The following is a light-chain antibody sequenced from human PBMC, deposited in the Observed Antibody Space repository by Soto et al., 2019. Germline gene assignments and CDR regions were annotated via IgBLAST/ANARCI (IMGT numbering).Light chain of an antibody. CDR1: QSLSSNY. CDR2: GAS. J-gene: IGKJ1*01. CDR3: QQYGSSPRT. Sequence: ENVLTQSPGTLSLSPGERATLSCRASQSLSSNYLAWYQQKPGQAPRLLIYGASSRATGIPDRFSGSGSGTDFTLTISRLEPEDFAVYYCQQYGSSPRTFGQGTKVEI. V-gene: IGKV3-20*01.